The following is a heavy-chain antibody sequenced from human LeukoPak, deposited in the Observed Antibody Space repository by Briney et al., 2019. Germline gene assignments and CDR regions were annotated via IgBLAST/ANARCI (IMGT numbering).Heavy chain of an antibody. CDR2: IRHDGNAK. V-gene: IGHV3-7*03. J-gene: IGHJ4*02. Sequence: PGGSLRLSCAASGFAFSDFWMSWVRQAPGKGLEWVANIRHDGNAKNYVPSVRGRFTISRDNAKNSLYLQMNSLTVEDTAVYYCTTKVMRGNLGDDYDDWGQGTLVTVSS. D-gene: IGHD5-12*01. CDR3: TTKVMRGNLGDDYDD. CDR1: GFAFSDFW.